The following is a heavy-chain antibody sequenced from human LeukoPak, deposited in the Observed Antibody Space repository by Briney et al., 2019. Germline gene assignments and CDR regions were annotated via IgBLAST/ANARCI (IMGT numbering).Heavy chain of an antibody. V-gene: IGHV6-1*01. J-gene: IGHJ3*02. CDR3: ARVPYYDFQADAFDI. CDR1: GDSVPANGAA. CDR2: TYYRSKWYN. Sequence: SQTLSLTCALSGDSVPANGAAWNWIRQSPSRGLEWLGRTYYRSKWYNDYAVSVKSRITINPDTSKNQFSLQLNSVTPEDTAVYYCARVPYYDFQADAFDIWGQGTMVTVSS. D-gene: IGHD3-3*01.